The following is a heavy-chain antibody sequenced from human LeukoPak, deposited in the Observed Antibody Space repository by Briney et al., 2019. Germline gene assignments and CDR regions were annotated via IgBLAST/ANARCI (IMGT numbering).Heavy chain of an antibody. CDR1: GFTFSSYG. Sequence: GGSLRLSCAASGFTFSSYGMHWVRQAPGKGLEWVAVISYDGSNKYYADSVKGRFTISRDNSKNTLYLQMDSLGAEDTAVYYCGRVLSGSYRSLDYWGQGTLVTVSS. CDR2: ISYDGSNK. CDR3: GRVLSGSYRSLDY. D-gene: IGHD1-26*01. V-gene: IGHV3-30*03. J-gene: IGHJ4*02.